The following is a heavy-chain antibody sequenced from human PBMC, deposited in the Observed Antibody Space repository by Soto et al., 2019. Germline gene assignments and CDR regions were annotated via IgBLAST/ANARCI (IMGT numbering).Heavy chain of an antibody. CDR1: GFTFSSYG. CDR2: IWYDGSNK. V-gene: IGHV3-33*01. J-gene: IGHJ3*02. D-gene: IGHD4-17*01. Sequence: GGSLRLSCAASGFTFSSYGMHWVRQAPGKGLEWVAVIWYDGSNKYYADSVKGRFTISRDNSKNTLYLQMNSLRAEDTAVYYCARAIVGGGQDDYGDGHAFDIWGQGTMVTVS. CDR3: ARAIVGGGQDDYGDGHAFDI.